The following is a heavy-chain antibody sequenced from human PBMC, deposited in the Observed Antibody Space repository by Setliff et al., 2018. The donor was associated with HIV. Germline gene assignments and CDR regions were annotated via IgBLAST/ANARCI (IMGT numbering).Heavy chain of an antibody. Sequence: ASVKVSCKASGYIFSVYLMHWVRQAPGQGLEWVGSISASSVNTNYTQGRVTMTTDISTSTAYMELRSPRSDDTAVYYCARGRWLQSAFDYWGQGTLVTVSS. J-gene: IGHJ4*02. V-gene: IGHV1-18*04. CDR3: ARGRWLQSAFDY. CDR1: GYIFSVYL. CDR2: ISASSVNT. D-gene: IGHD5-12*01.